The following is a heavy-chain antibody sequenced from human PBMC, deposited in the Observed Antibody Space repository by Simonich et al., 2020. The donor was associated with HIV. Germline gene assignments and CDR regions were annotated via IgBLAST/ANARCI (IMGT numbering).Heavy chain of an antibody. Sequence: QVQLQQWGAGLLKPSETLSLSCAVYGGSFSDYYWSWIRQSPGKGLEWMGEINHSGTTNSNPSLKSRVTISVVTSKNQFSLKLSSVTVADTAVYYCAKGHSGSYYYYGMDVWGQGTTVTVSS. CDR2: INHSGTT. J-gene: IGHJ6*02. CDR1: GGSFSDYY. V-gene: IGHV4-34*01. CDR3: AKGHSGSYYYYGMDV. D-gene: IGHD2-15*01.